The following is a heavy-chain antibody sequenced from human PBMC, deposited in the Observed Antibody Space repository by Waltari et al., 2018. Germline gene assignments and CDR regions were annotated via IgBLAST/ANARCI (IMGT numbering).Heavy chain of an antibody. CDR1: GGSISSGGYY. CDR2: IYYSGST. V-gene: IGHV4-31*03. J-gene: IGHJ3*02. Sequence: QVQLQESGPGLVKPSQTLSLTCTVSGGSISSGGYYWSWIRQHPGKGLEWIGYIYYSGSTYYNPSLKSRVTISVDTSKNQFSLKLSSVTAADTAVYYCARDQGEDDPRYSYGSHAFDIWGQGTMVTVSS. D-gene: IGHD5-18*01. CDR3: ARDQGEDDPRYSYGSHAFDI.